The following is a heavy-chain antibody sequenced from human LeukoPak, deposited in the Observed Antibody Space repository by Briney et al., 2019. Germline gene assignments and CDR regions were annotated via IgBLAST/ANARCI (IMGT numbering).Heavy chain of an antibody. CDR3: ARAAAGTNDY. CDR1: GYTFTSYD. CDR2: MNPNSGNT. V-gene: IGHV1-8*02. J-gene: IGHJ4*02. D-gene: IGHD6-13*01. Sequence: ASVKVSCKASGYTFTSYDINWVRQATGQGLEWMGWMNPNSGNTGYAQKFQGRVTMTRDTSISTAYMELSRLRSDDTAVYYCARAAAGTNDYWGQGTLVTVSS.